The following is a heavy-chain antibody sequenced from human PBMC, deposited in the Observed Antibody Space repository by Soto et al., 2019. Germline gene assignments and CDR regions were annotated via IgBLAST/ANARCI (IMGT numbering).Heavy chain of an antibody. CDR2: ISYDGSNK. D-gene: IGHD3-9*01. Sequence: GGSLRLSCTASGFTFIKYALHWVRQAPGKGLGWVAVISYDGSNKDSADSVKGRFTISRDNSKNTLFLQMNSLRVEDTAVYYCARVLSGDWYYYYGMDVWGQGTSVTVSS. CDR3: ARVLSGDWYYYYGMDV. CDR1: GFTFIKYA. V-gene: IGHV3-30-3*01. J-gene: IGHJ6*02.